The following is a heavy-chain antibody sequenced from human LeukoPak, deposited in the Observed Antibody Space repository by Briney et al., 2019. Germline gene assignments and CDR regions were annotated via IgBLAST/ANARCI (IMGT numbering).Heavy chain of an antibody. Sequence: ASVKVSCKASGYTFTSYYMHWVRQAPGQGLEWMGIINPSGGSTSYAQKFQGRVTMTRDTSITTAYMELSRLRSDDTAVYYCARHNYGLNFDYWGQGTLVTVSS. CDR3: ARHNYGLNFDY. V-gene: IGHV1-46*01. CDR1: GYTFTSYY. D-gene: IGHD4-11*01. CDR2: INPSGGST. J-gene: IGHJ4*02.